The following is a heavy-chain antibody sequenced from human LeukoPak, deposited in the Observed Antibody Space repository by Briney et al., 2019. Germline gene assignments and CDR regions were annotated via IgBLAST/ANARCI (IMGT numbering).Heavy chain of an antibody. CDR3: ARDQRYYYDSSGYDY. J-gene: IGHJ4*02. CDR2: IYYTGST. Sequence: SETLSLTCTVSGGSISTYYWSWIRQPPGKGLEWIGYIYYTGSTSYNPSLKSRVTMSLDASKNQFSLELNSVTPADTAVYYCARDQRYYYDSSGYDYWGQGTLVTVSS. D-gene: IGHD3-22*01. CDR1: GGSISTYY. V-gene: IGHV4-59*01.